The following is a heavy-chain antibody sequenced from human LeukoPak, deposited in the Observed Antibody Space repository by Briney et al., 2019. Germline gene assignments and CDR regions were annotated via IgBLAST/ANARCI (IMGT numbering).Heavy chain of an antibody. J-gene: IGHJ4*02. Sequence: GGSLRLSCAASGFTFSTYNMNWVRQAPGKRLEWVSSITSGGGYTYYADSVKGRFTTSRDNAKNSLSLRLDSLRAEDTAVYYCARGHYDVLTSSYKWTPDYWGQGTLVTVSS. CDR2: ITSGGGYT. V-gene: IGHV3-21*06. CDR3: ARGHYDVLTSSYKWTPDY. CDR1: GFTFSTYN. D-gene: IGHD3-9*01.